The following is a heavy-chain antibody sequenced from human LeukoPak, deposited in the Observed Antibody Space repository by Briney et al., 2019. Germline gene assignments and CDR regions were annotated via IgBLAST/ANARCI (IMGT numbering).Heavy chain of an antibody. J-gene: IGHJ3*02. V-gene: IGHV3-30-3*01. Sequence: GGSLRLSCAASGFTFSSYAMHWVRQAPGKGLEWVAVISYDGSNKYYADSVKGRFTISRDNSKNTLYLQMNSLRAEDTAVYYCASGRDGYNRDAFDIWGQGTMVTVSS. D-gene: IGHD5-24*01. CDR2: ISYDGSNK. CDR1: GFTFSSYA. CDR3: ASGRDGYNRDAFDI.